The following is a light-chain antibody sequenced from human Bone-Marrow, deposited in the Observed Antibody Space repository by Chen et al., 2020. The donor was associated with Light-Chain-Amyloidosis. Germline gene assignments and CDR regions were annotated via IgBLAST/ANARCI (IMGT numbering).Light chain of an antibody. V-gene: IGLV2-23*02. Sequence: QSALTQPASVAGSPGQSLTISCTGTSSDVGSYDFVSWYPHHAGKAPKLMMYEVTKPPSGVSHRFSGSKSGNTASLTISGLQAEDEADYSCCSYAGSPLYVFGTGTKVSVL. CDR2: EVT. CDR3: CSYAGSPLYV. CDR1: SSDVGSYDF. J-gene: IGLJ1*01.